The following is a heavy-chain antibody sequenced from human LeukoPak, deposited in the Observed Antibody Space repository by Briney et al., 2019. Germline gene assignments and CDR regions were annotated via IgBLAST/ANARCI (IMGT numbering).Heavy chain of an antibody. D-gene: IGHD6-13*01. CDR3: ARHLPGYSSSWYMEA. J-gene: IGHJ5*02. V-gene: IGHV5-10-1*01. CDR2: IDPSDSYT. CDR1: GYSFTSYW. Sequence: GESLKISCKVSGYSFTSYWISWVRQMPGKGLEWMGRIDPSDSYTNYSPSFEGHATISADKSISTAYLQWSSLKASDTAMYYCARHLPGYSSSWYMEAWGQGTLVTVSS.